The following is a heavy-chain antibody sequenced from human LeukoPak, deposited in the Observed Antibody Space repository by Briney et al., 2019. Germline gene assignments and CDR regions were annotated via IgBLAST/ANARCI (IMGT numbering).Heavy chain of an antibody. CDR2: IHTTGST. CDR1: GSSIGIYS. J-gene: IGHJ3*02. CDR3: ARHRAEMATITDDAFDM. V-gene: IGHV4-4*08. Sequence: SQTLSLTCPVSGSSIGIYSWSWIRHPPGKGLEWVGYIHTTGSTNYNPSLKTQVTMSLDTSKNQFSLRLSSVTAADTAVFYCARHRAEMATITDDAFDMWGQGTMVTVSS. D-gene: IGHD5-24*01.